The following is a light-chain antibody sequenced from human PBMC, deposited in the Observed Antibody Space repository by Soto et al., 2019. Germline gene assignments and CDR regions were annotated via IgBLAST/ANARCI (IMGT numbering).Light chain of an antibody. V-gene: IGKV3-15*01. CDR1: QSVSSN. J-gene: IGKJ1*01. Sequence: EIVMTQSPATLSVSPGERATLSCRASQSVSSNLAWYQQKTGQDPRLLIYGASTSATGIPARFSGSGSGTEFTLTISSLQSEDFAVYYCQQYNNWRPQTFGQGTKVEIK. CDR2: GAS. CDR3: QQYNNWRPQT.